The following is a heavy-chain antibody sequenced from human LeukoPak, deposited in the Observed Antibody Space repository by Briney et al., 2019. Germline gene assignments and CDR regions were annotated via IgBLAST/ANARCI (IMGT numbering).Heavy chain of an antibody. D-gene: IGHD2-15*01. J-gene: IGHJ4*02. V-gene: IGHV3-33*01. Sequence: GGSLRLSCAASGFTFNSYGMHWVRQAPGKGLEWVAVIWYDGSNKYYADSVKGRFTISRDNSKNTLYLQMNSLRAEDTAVYYCARGYPAVGFDYWGQGTLVTVSS. CDR2: IWYDGSNK. CDR3: ARGYPAVGFDY. CDR1: GFTFNSYG.